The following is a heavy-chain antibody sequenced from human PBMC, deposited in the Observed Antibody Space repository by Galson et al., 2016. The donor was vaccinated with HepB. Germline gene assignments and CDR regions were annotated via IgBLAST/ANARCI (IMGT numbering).Heavy chain of an antibody. V-gene: IGHV3-74*01. J-gene: IGHJ5*02. CDR2: INGEGGTT. Sequence: SLRLSCAATGFTFSTHWMHWVRQAPGKGLVWVSRINGEGGTTNYADSVKDRFTISRDNTKNTLFLQMNSLRVEDTAIYYCVRLVHDYPSGDYHNYFDPWGQGTLVTVSS. D-gene: IGHD4/OR15-4a*01. CDR3: VRLVHDYPSGDYHNYFDP. CDR1: GFTFSTHW.